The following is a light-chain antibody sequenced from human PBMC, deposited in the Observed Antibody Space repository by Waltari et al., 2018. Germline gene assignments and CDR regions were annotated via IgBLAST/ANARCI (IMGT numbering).Light chain of an antibody. J-gene: IGLJ3*02. CDR1: TSDLGGYNY. Sequence: QSALTQPASVSGSPGQSIIISCTGSTSDLGGYNYVSWYQQRPGKAPKLMIYDVSSRPSGVSNRFSGSKSGNTASLIISGLQAEDEADYYCCSFTTSSTWVFGGETKLTVL. CDR2: DVS. CDR3: CSFTTSSTWV. V-gene: IGLV2-14*03.